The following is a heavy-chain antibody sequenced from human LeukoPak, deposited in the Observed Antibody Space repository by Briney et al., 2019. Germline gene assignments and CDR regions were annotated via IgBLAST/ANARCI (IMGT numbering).Heavy chain of an antibody. CDR1: GGSISSSSYY. CDR3: ARHPPYYYDSSGYYWLGAFDI. J-gene: IGHJ3*02. V-gene: IGHV4-39*01. CDR2: IYYSGST. Sequence: SETLSLTCTVSGGSISSSSYYWGWIRQPPGKGLEWIGSIYYSGSTYYNPPLKSRVTISVDTSKNQFSLKLSSVTAADTAVYYCARHPPYYYDSSGYYWLGAFDIWGQGTMVTVSS. D-gene: IGHD3-22*01.